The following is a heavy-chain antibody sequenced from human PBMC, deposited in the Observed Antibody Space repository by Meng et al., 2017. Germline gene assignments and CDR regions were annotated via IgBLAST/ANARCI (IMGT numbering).Heavy chain of an antibody. V-gene: IGHV3-20*04. D-gene: IGHD6-13*01. CDR1: GFTSDDYG. CDR3: ARAAYSSSWHPYFQH. Sequence: GESLKISCAASGFTSDDYGMSWVRQAPGKGLEWVSGINWNGGSTYYADSVKGRFTISRHNSKNTLYLQMNSLRAEDTAVYYCARAAYSSSWHPYFQHWGQGTLVTVSS. CDR2: INWNGGST. J-gene: IGHJ1*01.